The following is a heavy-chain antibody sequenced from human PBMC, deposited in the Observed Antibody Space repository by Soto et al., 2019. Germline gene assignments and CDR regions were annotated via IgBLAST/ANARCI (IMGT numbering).Heavy chain of an antibody. J-gene: IGHJ3*02. CDR3: AKGGSGSYSNAFDI. D-gene: IGHD3-10*01. CDR1: GGYISSSSCY. V-gene: IGHV4-39*01. CDR2: IYYSGST. Sequence: QLQRQESGPGLVMPSETLSLTWTVSGGYISSSSCYWGWIRQPPGKGLEWIGSIYYSGSTYYNPSLKSRVTISVDTSKNQFSLKLSSVTAADTAVYYCAKGGSGSYSNAFDIWGQGTMVTVSS.